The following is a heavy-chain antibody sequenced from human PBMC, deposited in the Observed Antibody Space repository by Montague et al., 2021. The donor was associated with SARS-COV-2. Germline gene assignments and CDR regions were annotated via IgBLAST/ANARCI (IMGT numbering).Heavy chain of an antibody. CDR3: ARESGSFHDGGYFDY. J-gene: IGHJ4*02. Sequence: SLRLSCAASGFYFSYAMHWVRQAPGKGLEWVALISNDGGNKHYADSVKGRFTISRDNSKSTLYLQMDSLRTEDTAVYYCARESGSFHDGGYFDYWGQGSLVTVSS. CDR1: GFYFSYA. D-gene: IGHD1-26*01. V-gene: IGHV3-30*04. CDR2: ISNDGGNK.